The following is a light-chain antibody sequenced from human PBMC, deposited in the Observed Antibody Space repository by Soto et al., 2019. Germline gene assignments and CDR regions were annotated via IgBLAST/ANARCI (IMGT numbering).Light chain of an antibody. J-gene: IGKJ2*01. CDR2: AAS. Sequence: DIQTTQSPSSLSASVGDRVTITCRASQSIGTYLNWYLQKPGKAPQLLIHAASSLQTGVPSRFSGSGSGTEFTLTISSLQPEDFASFYCQQSFSTPPTFGQGTKLAIK. V-gene: IGKV1-39*01. CDR1: QSIGTY. CDR3: QQSFSTPPT.